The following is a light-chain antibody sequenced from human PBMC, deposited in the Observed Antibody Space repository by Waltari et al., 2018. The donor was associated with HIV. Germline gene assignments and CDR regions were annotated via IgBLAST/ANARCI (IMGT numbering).Light chain of an antibody. CDR1: SGSVSGRSS. Sequence: QTVVTQESSLSVSPGGTVTLTCGLSSGSVSGRSSPRWYQQTPGQAPRPLIYTTNTRSSGVPDRFSGSILGNKAALTISGAQADDECDYHCVLYVGSGIWVFGGGTKLTVL. CDR2: TTN. V-gene: IGLV8-61*01. J-gene: IGLJ3*02. CDR3: VLYVGSGIWV.